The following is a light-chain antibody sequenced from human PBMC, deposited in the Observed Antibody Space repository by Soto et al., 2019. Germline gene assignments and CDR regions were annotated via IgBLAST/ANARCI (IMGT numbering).Light chain of an antibody. CDR2: GAS. CDR3: LHYNDWPRWT. CDR1: QFVSTK. Sequence: ELVMTQSPATPSLSPGERATLSCRASQFVSTKLAWYQQTPGQAPRLLIYGASTRATGIPVRFSGSACGTEFTLTISSLQSEDFTVYYCLHYNDWPRWTFGQGTKVDIK. V-gene: IGKV3-15*01. J-gene: IGKJ1*01.